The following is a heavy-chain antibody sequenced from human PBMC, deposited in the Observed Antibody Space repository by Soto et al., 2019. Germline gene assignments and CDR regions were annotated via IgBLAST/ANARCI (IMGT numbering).Heavy chain of an antibody. V-gene: IGHV4-39*01. J-gene: IGHJ5*02. CDR2: IYYSGST. CDR1: GGSISSSSYY. CDR3: ARYYYGSGSYLNWFDP. Sequence: SETLSLTCTVSGGSISSSSYYWGWIRQPPGKGLEWIGSIYYSGSTYYNPSLKSRVTISVDTSKNQFSLKLSSVTAADTAVYYCARYYYGSGSYLNWFDPWGQGTLVTVSS. D-gene: IGHD3-10*01.